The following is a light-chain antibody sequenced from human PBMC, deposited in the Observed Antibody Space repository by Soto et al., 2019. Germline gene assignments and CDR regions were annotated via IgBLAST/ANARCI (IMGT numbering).Light chain of an antibody. Sequence: EIVLTQSPGTLSLSPGQRATLSCRASQSVINNYLAWYQQKPAQAPRLLIYGASNTASGFPDRFSGSGSGTDFTLTISRLEPEDFAVYHCQQYGSSPRTFGQGTKVEIK. V-gene: IGKV3-20*01. CDR1: QSVINNY. CDR2: GAS. CDR3: QQYGSSPRT. J-gene: IGKJ1*01.